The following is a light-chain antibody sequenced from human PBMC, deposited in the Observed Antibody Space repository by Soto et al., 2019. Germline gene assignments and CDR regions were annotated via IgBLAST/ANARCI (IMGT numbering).Light chain of an antibody. J-gene: IGKJ1*01. V-gene: IGKV3-20*01. CDR2: SAF. CDR1: QSVSSNY. CDR3: QYYGSSPWT. Sequence: EIVLTQSPGTLSLSPGERGTLSCRASQSVSSNYLAWYQQKPGQAPRLLIYSAFSMAPGIPDRFSGSGSGTDFTLTISRLEPEDFAVYYCQYYGSSPWTLGQGTKVEIK.